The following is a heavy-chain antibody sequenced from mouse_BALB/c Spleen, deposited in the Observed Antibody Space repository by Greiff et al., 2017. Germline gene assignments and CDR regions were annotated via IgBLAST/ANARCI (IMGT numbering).Heavy chain of an antibody. D-gene: IGHD2-1*01. CDR1: GYTFTSYW. J-gene: IGHJ4*01. CDR2: INPSTGYT. V-gene: IGHV1-7*01. Sequence: QVHVKQSGAELAKPGASVKMSCKASGYTFTSYWMHWVKQRPGQGLEWIGYINPSTGYTEYNQKFKDKATLTADKSSSTAYMQLSSLTSEDSAVYYCARRVYYGNGAMDYWGQGTSVTVSS. CDR3: ARRVYYGNGAMDY.